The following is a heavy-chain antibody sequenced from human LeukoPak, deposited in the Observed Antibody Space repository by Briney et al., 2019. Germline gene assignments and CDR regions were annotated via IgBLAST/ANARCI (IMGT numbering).Heavy chain of an antibody. Sequence: APVKVSCKASGYTCTGYYMHWVRQAPGQGLEWMGRINPNSGGTNYAQKFQGRVTMTRDTSISTAYMELSRLRSDDTAVYYCASRSWGIAAAGTKFAFDIWGQGTMVTVSS. D-gene: IGHD6-13*01. CDR2: INPNSGGT. CDR1: GYTCTGYY. CDR3: ASRSWGIAAAGTKFAFDI. J-gene: IGHJ3*02. V-gene: IGHV1-2*06.